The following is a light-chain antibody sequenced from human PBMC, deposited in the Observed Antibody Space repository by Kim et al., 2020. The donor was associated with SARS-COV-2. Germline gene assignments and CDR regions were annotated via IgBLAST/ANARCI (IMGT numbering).Light chain of an antibody. V-gene: IGLV3-19*01. Sequence: SELTQDPAVSVALGQTVRITCQGDSLRNYYATWYQQKPGQAPLLVIYGKDNRPSGIPDRFSGSYSGNTASLTITGAQAEDEADFYCESRDSSGSVVFGGGTQLTVL. CDR1: SLRNYY. J-gene: IGLJ2*01. CDR3: ESRDSSGSVV. CDR2: GKD.